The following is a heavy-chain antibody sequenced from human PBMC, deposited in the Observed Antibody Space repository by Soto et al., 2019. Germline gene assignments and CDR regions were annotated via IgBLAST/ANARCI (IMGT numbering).Heavy chain of an antibody. D-gene: IGHD6-6*01. Sequence: XSVKVSFKASCYTFTSYGINWVRQAPGQGLEWMGWISAYNGNTNYAQKLQGRVTMTTDTSTSTAYMELRSLRSDDTAVYYCARGRYSSSPGDYWGQGTLVTVSS. CDR1: CYTFTSYG. CDR2: ISAYNGNT. V-gene: IGHV1-18*01. CDR3: ARGRYSSSPGDY. J-gene: IGHJ4*02.